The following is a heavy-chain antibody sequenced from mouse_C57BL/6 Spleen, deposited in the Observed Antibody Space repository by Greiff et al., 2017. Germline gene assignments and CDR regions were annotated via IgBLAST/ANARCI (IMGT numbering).Heavy chain of an antibody. V-gene: IGHV1-64*01. CDR2: IHPNSGST. D-gene: IGHD1-1*01. CDR3: ARPLYGSSEYFDV. CDR1: GYTFTSYW. J-gene: IGHJ1*03. Sequence: QVQLQQPGAELVKPGASVKLSCKASGYTFTSYWMHWVKQRPGQGLEWIGMIHPNSGSTNYNEKFKSKATLTVDKSSSTAYMQLSSLTSEDSAVYYCARPLYGSSEYFDVWGTGTTVTVSS.